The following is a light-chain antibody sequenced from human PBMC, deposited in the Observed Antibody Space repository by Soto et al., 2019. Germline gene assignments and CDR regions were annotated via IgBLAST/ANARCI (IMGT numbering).Light chain of an antibody. CDR1: QSVSSSY. V-gene: IGKV3-20*01. CDR3: QQYGSSSIT. Sequence: EIVLTQSPGTLSLSPGERATLYCRASQSVSSSYLAWYQQKPGQAPRLLIYAASIRATDIPDRFSGSGSGTDFTLTISRLESEDFAVFYCQQYGSSSITFGQGTRLEIK. J-gene: IGKJ5*01. CDR2: AAS.